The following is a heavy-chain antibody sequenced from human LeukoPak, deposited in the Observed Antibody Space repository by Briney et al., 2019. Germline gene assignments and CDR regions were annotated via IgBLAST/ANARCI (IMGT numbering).Heavy chain of an antibody. Sequence: SVKVSCKASGGTFSSYAISWVRQAPGQGLEWMGGIIPIFGTANYAQKFQGRVTITADKSTSTAYMELSSLRSEDTAVYYCARVLELLWFGGSRSPFDPWGQGTLVTVSS. D-gene: IGHD3-10*01. J-gene: IGHJ5*02. V-gene: IGHV1-69*06. CDR1: GGTFSSYA. CDR3: ARVLELLWFGGSRSPFDP. CDR2: IIPIFGTA.